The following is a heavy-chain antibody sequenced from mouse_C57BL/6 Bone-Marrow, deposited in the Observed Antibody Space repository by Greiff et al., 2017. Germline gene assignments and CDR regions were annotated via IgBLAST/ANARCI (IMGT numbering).Heavy chain of an antibody. CDR3: ARDYYGSSWYFDY. CDR1: GYTFTDYY. CDR2: INPNNGGT. V-gene: IGHV1-26*01. Sequence: EVQLQQSGPELVKPGASVKISCKASGYTFTDYYMNWVKQSHGKSLEWIGDINPNNGGTSYNQKLKGKATLTVDKSSSTAYMELRRLTSEDSAVYDCARDYYGSSWYFDYWGQGTILTVSS. D-gene: IGHD1-1*01. J-gene: IGHJ2*01.